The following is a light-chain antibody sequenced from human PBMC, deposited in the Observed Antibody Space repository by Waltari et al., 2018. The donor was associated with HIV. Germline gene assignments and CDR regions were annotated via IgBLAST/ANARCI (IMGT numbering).Light chain of an antibody. Sequence: SYEVTQPPSVSVSPGQTASITCSGDKLGDKYACWYQQRPGQSLVLVIYQDSKRPSAIPERFSGSNSGNTATLTISGTQAMDEADYYCQAWDSSTVVFGGGTKLTVL. V-gene: IGLV3-1*01. CDR2: QDS. J-gene: IGLJ2*01. CDR1: KLGDKY. CDR3: QAWDSSTVV.